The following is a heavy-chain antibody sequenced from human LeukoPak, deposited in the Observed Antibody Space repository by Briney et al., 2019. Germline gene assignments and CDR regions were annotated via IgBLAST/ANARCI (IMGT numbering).Heavy chain of an antibody. CDR2: IKQDGSEK. V-gene: IGHV3-7*05. J-gene: IGHJ4*02. D-gene: IGHD2-8*02. Sequence: GGSLRLSCAASGFXFSSYWMSWVRQAPGKGLEWVANIKQDGSEKYYVDSVKGRFTISRDNAKNSLYLQMNSLRAEDTAVYYCARESYSWRSGPFDYWGQGTLVTVSS. CDR3: ARESYSWRSGPFDY. CDR1: GFXFSSYW.